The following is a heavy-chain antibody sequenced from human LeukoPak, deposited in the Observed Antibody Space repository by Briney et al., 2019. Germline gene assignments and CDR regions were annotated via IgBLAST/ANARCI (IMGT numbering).Heavy chain of an antibody. D-gene: IGHD2-15*01. CDR1: GFTFSSYW. Sequence: AGGSLRLSCAASGFTFSSYWMSWVRQAPGKGLEWVANINQDGSEKYYVDSVKGRFTISRDNAKNSLYLQMNSLRAEDTAVYYCAREGCSGGSCYHNWFDPWDQGTLVTVSS. CDR2: INQDGSEK. J-gene: IGHJ5*02. CDR3: AREGCSGGSCYHNWFDP. V-gene: IGHV3-7*01.